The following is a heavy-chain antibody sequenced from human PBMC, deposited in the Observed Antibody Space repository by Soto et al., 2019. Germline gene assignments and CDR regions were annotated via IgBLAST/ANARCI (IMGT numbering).Heavy chain of an antibody. Sequence: PGGSLRLSCAASGFTFSSYSMNWVRQAPGKGLEWVSSISSSSSYIYYADSVKGRFTISRDNAKNSLYLQMNSLRAEDTAVYYCARAIFQWGAFDIWGQGTMVTVSS. CDR1: GFTFSSYS. V-gene: IGHV3-21*01. D-gene: IGHD3-9*01. CDR2: ISSSSSYI. CDR3: ARAIFQWGAFDI. J-gene: IGHJ3*02.